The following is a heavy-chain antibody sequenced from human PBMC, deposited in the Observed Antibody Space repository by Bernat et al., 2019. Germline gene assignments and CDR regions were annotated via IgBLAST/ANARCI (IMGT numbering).Heavy chain of an antibody. CDR3: YRHTHWRRKGGSGRFDY. CDR1: GFTFSSYD. D-gene: IGHD2-15*01. J-gene: IGHJ4*02. V-gene: IGHV3-13*04. Sequence: EVQLVESGGGLVQPGGSLRLSCAASGFTFSSYDMHWVRQATGKGLEWVSAIGTAGDTYYPGSVKGRFTISRENAKNSLYLQMNSLRAGDTAVYDCYRHTHWRRKGGSGRFDYWGQGTLVTVSS. CDR2: IGTAGDT.